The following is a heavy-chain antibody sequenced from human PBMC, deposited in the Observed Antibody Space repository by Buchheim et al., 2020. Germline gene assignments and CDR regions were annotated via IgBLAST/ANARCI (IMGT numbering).Heavy chain of an antibody. Sequence: QVQLVESGGGVVQPGRSLRLSCAASGFTFSSYGLHWVRQAPGKGLEWVAVISYDGSNKYYADSVKGRFTISRDNSKNTLYLQMNSLRAEDTAVYYCARVWVAYYDSSGYRPDYFDYWGQGTL. CDR1: GFTFSSYG. V-gene: IGHV3-30-3*01. CDR3: ARVWVAYYDSSGYRPDYFDY. J-gene: IGHJ4*02. CDR2: ISYDGSNK. D-gene: IGHD3-22*01.